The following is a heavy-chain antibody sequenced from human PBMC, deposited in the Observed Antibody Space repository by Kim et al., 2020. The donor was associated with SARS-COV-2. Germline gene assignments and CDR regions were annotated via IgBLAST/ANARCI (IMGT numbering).Heavy chain of an antibody. CDR2: ISGSGGST. Sequence: GGSLRLSCAASGFTFNTYAMSWVRQAPGKGLEWVSAISGSGGSTYYADSVKGRFTISRDNSKNTLYLQMNSLRAEDTAVYYCAKDRTDELRYFDWLYYYAMDVWGQGTTVTVSS. D-gene: IGHD3-9*01. CDR1: GFTFNTYA. CDR3: AKDRTDELRYFDWLYYYAMDV. V-gene: IGHV3-23*01. J-gene: IGHJ6*02.